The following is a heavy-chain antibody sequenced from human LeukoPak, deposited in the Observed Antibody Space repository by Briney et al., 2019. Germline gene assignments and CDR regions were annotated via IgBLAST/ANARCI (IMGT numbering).Heavy chain of an antibody. CDR1: GFRFTGYC. D-gene: IGHD4-11*01. J-gene: IGHJ3*01. CDR2: LYPDESNA. CDR3: AGGHDYGNCVTAFHL. Sequence: GESLRISCKASGFRFTGYCIGWVRQVPGKGLEWMGILYPDESNAIYSPSFQGQVTMSVDKSIDTAYLQWSSLKASDTAMYYCAGGHDYGNCVTAFHLWGQGTMVSVSS. V-gene: IGHV5-51*01.